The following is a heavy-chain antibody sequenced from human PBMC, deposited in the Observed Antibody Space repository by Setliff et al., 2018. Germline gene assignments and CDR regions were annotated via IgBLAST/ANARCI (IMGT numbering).Heavy chain of an antibody. J-gene: IGHJ4*02. V-gene: IGHV4-39*01. CDR1: GGAITSSSYL. D-gene: IGHD2-2*01. CDR3: ASCRYQVPYDY. CDR2: IYNTGNT. Sequence: LSLTCTVSGGAITSSSYLWGWIRQTPGKGLEWIGSIYNTGNTYYNPSLKGRVTISVDTSKKQFSLKVTSLTAADTAVYFCASCRYQVPYDYWGQGILVTVSS.